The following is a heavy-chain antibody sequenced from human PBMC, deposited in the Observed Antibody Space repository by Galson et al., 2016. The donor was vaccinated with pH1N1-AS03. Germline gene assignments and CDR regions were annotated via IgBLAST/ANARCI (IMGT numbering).Heavy chain of an antibody. Sequence: VKVSCKVSGYTFTDYNMHWVQQAPGKGLEWMGLVDPDTSKTKYAEKFQGRVTITADTPRDTAYMDLSGLRSADTAIYYCATDGPRGSLSSWGQGTLVTVSS. CDR2: VDPDTSKT. CDR1: GYTFTDYN. J-gene: IGHJ4*02. V-gene: IGHV1-69-2*01. D-gene: IGHD6-6*01. CDR3: ATDGPRGSLSS.